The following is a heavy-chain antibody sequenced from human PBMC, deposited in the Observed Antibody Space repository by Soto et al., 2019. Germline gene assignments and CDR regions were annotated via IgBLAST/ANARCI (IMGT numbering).Heavy chain of an antibody. CDR1: GYAFITYG. D-gene: IGHD6-6*01. CDR2: TNAGNDYI. Sequence: GASVKVSCKASGYAFITYGLHWVLHAPGQRAEWLGWTNAGNDYIKYSQKFQGRVTITRDTSASTASMELDNLRSEDTALYYCVRDRQLIRDYYYYYAMDVWGQGTTVTVSS. CDR3: VRDRQLIRDYYYYYAMDV. V-gene: IGHV1-3*01. J-gene: IGHJ6*02.